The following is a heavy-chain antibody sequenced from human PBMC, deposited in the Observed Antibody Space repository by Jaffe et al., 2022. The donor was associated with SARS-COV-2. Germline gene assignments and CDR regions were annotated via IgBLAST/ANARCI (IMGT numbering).Heavy chain of an antibody. Sequence: EVQLLESGGGLVQPGGSLRLACAASGFTFNNYAMSWVRQAPGKGLEWVSSVSGSGSSTYYADSVKGRLTISRDNSKNTLYLQVSSLRAADTAVYYCAKGDAGDTFDIWGQGTMVTVSS. V-gene: IGHV3-23*01. CDR2: VSGSGSST. D-gene: IGHD3-16*01. CDR1: GFTFNNYA. J-gene: IGHJ3*02. CDR3: AKGDAGDTFDI.